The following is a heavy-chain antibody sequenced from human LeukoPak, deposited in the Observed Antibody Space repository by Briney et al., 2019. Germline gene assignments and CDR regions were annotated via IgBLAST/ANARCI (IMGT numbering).Heavy chain of an antibody. J-gene: IGHJ6*03. CDR3: AKDGGSGWYTYYYYYMDV. CDR2: IRFDGSNK. D-gene: IGHD6-19*01. Sequence: GGSLRLSCAASGFTFSNYGMHWVRQAPGKGLEWVTFIRFDGSNKYYADSVKGRFTISRDNSKNTLYLQMNSLRPEDTAVYYCAKDGGSGWYTYYYYYMDVWGKGTTVTISS. CDR1: GFTFSNYG. V-gene: IGHV3-30*02.